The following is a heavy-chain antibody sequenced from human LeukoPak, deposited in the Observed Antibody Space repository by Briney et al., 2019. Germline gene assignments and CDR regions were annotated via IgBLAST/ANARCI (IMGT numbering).Heavy chain of an antibody. V-gene: IGHV1-69*01. Sequence: SVKVSCKASGGTFSSYAISWVRQAPGQGLEWMGGIIPIFGTANYAQKFQGRVTITADESTSTAYMELSSLRSEDTAVYYCARGGRLLEWPGDYWGQGTLVTVSS. CDR2: IIPIFGTA. D-gene: IGHD3-3*01. J-gene: IGHJ4*02. CDR1: GGTFSSYA. CDR3: ARGGRLLEWPGDY.